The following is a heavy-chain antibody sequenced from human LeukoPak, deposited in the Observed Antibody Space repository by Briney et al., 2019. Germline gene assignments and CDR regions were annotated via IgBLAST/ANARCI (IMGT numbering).Heavy chain of an antibody. V-gene: IGHV3-23*01. J-gene: IGHJ4*02. Sequence: GGSLRLSCAASGLTFNNYAMSWVRQAPGKGLEWVSAISGSSGNTYYADSVEGRFAISRDNSKNTLYLQINSLRPEDTAVYYCAKVWRSGGSSFDYWGQGTLVTVSS. CDR3: AKVWRSGGSSFDY. CDR1: GLTFNNYA. D-gene: IGHD2-15*01. CDR2: ISGSSGNT.